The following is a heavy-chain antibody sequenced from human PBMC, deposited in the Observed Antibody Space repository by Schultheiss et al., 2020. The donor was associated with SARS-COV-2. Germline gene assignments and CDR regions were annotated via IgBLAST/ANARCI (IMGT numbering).Heavy chain of an antibody. Sequence: GSLRLSCTVSGGSISSYYWSWIRQPPGKGLEWIGYIYYSGSTNYNPSLKSRVTISVDRSKNQFSLKLSSVTAADTAVYFCARGGRGVGGMDVWGQGTTVTVSS. J-gene: IGHJ6*02. V-gene: IGHV4-59*12. CDR2: IYYSGST. CDR1: GGSISSYY. D-gene: IGHD1-26*01. CDR3: ARGGRGVGGMDV.